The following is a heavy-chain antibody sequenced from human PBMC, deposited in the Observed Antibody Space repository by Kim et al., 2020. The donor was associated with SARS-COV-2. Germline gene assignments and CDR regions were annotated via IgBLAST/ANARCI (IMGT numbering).Heavy chain of an antibody. J-gene: IGHJ4*02. CDR1: GYSISSGYY. V-gene: IGHV4-38-2*02. CDR2: IYHSGST. Sequence: SETLSLTCTVSGYSISSGYYWGWIRQPPGKGLEWIGTIYHSGSTYYNPSLKSRVTISVDTSKNQFSLKLSSVTAADTAVYYCARVVYYGSGSYYPYYFDYWGQGTLVTVSS. CDR3: ARVVYYGSGSYYPYYFDY. D-gene: IGHD3-10*01.